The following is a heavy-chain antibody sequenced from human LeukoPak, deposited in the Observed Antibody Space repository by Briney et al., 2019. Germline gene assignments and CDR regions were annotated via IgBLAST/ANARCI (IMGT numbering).Heavy chain of an antibody. CDR2: MNPNSGNT. D-gene: IGHD2-2*01. V-gene: IGHV1-8*01. CDR3: ARSVPHCSSTSCYVHYYYYMDV. J-gene: IGHJ6*03. Sequence: ASVKVSCKASGYTFTSYDINWVRQATGQGLEWMGWMNPNSGNTGYAQKFQGRVTMTRNTSISTAYMELSSLRSEDTAVYYCARSVPHCSSTSCYVHYYYYMDVWGKGTTVTVSS. CDR1: GYTFTSYD.